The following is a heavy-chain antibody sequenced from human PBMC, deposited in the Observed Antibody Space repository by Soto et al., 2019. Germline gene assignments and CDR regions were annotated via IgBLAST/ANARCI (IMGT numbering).Heavy chain of an antibody. J-gene: IGHJ4*02. CDR1: GYTFTSYY. CDR3: ARDIVVVPAADCSGGSCAIFDY. D-gene: IGHD2-2*01. Sequence: ASVKVSCKASGYTFTSYYMHWVRQAPGQGLEWMGLINPSGGSTSYAQKFQGRVTMTRDTSTSTVYMELSSLRSEDTAVYYCARDIVVVPAADCSGGSCAIFDYWGQGTLVTVSS. V-gene: IGHV1-46*03. CDR2: INPSGGST.